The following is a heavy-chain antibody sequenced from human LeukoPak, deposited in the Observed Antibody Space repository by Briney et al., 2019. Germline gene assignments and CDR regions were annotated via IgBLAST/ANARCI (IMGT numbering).Heavy chain of an antibody. Sequence: SETLSLTCTVSGGSISSYYWSWIRQPPGKGLEWIGHIRYTGSTNYNPSLKSRVTISVDTSKSQFSLKLTSVTAADTAVYYCARAVTVTTNWFDPWGQGTPVTVSS. D-gene: IGHD1-1*01. CDR2: IRYTGST. J-gene: IGHJ5*02. CDR3: ARAVTVTTNWFDP. V-gene: IGHV4-59*01. CDR1: GGSISSYY.